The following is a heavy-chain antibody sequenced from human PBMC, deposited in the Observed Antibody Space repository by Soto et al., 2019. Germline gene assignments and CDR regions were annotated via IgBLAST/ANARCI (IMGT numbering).Heavy chain of an antibody. J-gene: IGHJ4*02. V-gene: IGHV3-11*01. D-gene: IGHD3-9*01. Sequence: PGGSLRLSCAASGFTFNDYQMSWFRQAPGKGLEWISYISSNSGTIYLADSVKGRFTISRDNAKNSLYLQMDSLRAEDTAVYYCARDLRYFDYWGQGALVTVSS. CDR2: ISSNSGTI. CDR3: ARDLRYFDY. CDR1: GFTFNDYQ.